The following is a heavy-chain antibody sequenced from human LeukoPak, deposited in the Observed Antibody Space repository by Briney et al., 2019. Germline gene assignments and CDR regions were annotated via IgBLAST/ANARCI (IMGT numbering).Heavy chain of an antibody. V-gene: IGHV3-20*04. CDR2: INWNGGST. J-gene: IGHJ4*02. CDR3: ARDHGSGSYYFFDY. CDR1: GFTFSSYS. Sequence: GGSLRLSCAASGFTFSSYSMSWVRQAPGKGLEWVSGINWNGGSTGYADSVKGRFTISRDNAKNSLYLQMNSLRAEDTALYYCARDHGSGSYYFFDYWGQGTLVTVSS. D-gene: IGHD3-10*01.